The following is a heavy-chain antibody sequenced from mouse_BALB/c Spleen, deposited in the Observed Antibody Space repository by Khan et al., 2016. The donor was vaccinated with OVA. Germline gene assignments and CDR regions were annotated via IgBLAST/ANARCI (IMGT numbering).Heavy chain of an antibody. D-gene: IGHD1-1*01. V-gene: IGHV1-77*01. J-gene: IGHJ3*01. CDR3: TRRDDGSSYPGFAY. CDR2: IYPGSGSL. CDR1: GYSFTDYI. Sequence: QVQLQQSGPELVKPGASVKMSCKASGYSFTDYIISWVKQRTGQGLQWIGEIYPGSGSLYSNEKFKGKATLTADKSSNTAYMQLSSLTSEDSAVYFCTRRDDGSSYPGFAYWGQGTLVTVSA.